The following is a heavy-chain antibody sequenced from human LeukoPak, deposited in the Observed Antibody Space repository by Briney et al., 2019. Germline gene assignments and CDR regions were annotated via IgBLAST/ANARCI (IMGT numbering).Heavy chain of an antibody. V-gene: IGHV3-33*01. Sequence: PGGSLRLSCAAYGFTFSSYGMHWVRQAPGKGREWVAVIWYDGSNKYYADSVKGRFTISRDNSKNTLYLQMNSLRAEDTAVYYCARDPDGDYYFDYWGQGTLVTVSS. CDR1: GFTFSSYG. CDR3: ARDPDGDYYFDY. D-gene: IGHD4-17*01. J-gene: IGHJ4*02. CDR2: IWYDGSNK.